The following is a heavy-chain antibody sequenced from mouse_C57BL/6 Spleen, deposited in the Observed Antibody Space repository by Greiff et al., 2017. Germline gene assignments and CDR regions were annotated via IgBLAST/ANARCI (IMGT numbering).Heavy chain of an antibody. CDR1: GYAFSSSW. CDR3: ARWDYGSSYGFAY. D-gene: IGHD1-1*01. Sequence: QVQLQQSGPELVKPGASVKISCKASGYAFSSSWMNWVKQRPGKGLEWIGRIYPGDGATNYNGKFKGKATLTADKSSSTAYMQLSSLTSEDSAVYFCARWDYGSSYGFAYWGQGTLVTVSA. V-gene: IGHV1-82*01. CDR2: IYPGDGAT. J-gene: IGHJ3*01.